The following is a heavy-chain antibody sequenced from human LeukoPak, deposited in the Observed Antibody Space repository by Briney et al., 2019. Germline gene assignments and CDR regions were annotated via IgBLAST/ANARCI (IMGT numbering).Heavy chain of an antibody. CDR3: TRESSTAVTTPFDY. V-gene: IGHV4-4*07. J-gene: IGHJ4*02. CDR2: IYASGGT. D-gene: IGHD4-17*01. Sequence: KPSETLSLTCTVSGGSFSSYFWTWIRQPAGKVLEWIGRIYASGGTNFNPSLRSRVTMSLDTSKNQFSLKLTSVTAADTAVYYCTRESSTAVTTPFDYWGQGILVTVSS. CDR1: GGSFSSYF.